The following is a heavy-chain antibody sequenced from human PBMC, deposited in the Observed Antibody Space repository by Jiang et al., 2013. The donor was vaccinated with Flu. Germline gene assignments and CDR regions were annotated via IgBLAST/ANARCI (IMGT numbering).Heavy chain of an antibody. CDR1: GAFITTSGYY. D-gene: IGHD6-19*01. V-gene: IGHV4-39*01. CDR3: ARKQWLDYFDF. CDR2: IYYSGTT. Sequence: LLKPSETLSLTCTVSGAFITTSGYYWGWVRQPPGKGLEWIGTIYYSGTTYYNPSLAGRVSISVNTSENKVSLNLTSVTAADTATYFCARKQWLDYFDFWGQGILVSVS. J-gene: IGHJ4*02.